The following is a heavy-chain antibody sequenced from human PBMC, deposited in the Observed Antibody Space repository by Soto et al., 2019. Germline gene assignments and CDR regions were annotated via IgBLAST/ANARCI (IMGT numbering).Heavy chain of an antibody. CDR2: IIPILGIA. V-gene: IGHV1-69*02. Sequence: QVQLVQSGAEVKKPGSSVKVSCKASGGTFSSYTISWVRQAPGQGLEWMGRIIPILGIANYAQKFQGRVTITADKSTSTAYMELSSLRSEDTAVYYCARGSTQGIAAAGNAFDIWGQGTMVTVSS. D-gene: IGHD6-13*01. CDR3: ARGSTQGIAAAGNAFDI. J-gene: IGHJ3*02. CDR1: GGTFSSYT.